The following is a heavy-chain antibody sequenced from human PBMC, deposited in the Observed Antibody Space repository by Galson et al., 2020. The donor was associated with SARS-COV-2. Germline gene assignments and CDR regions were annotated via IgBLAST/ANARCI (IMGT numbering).Heavy chain of an antibody. V-gene: IGHV4-39*01. CDR3: ASRSDYDILTDAFDI. D-gene: IGHD3-9*01. CDR1: GGSNSSSSYY. J-gene: IGHJ3*02. CDR2: IYYTGST. Sequence: SETLSLTCTGPGGSNSSSSYYWAWIRQPPGKGLVWIGSIYYTGSTYYNPSPKSRVTISVGTSKNQFSLKLGSVTAAGTSVYYCASRSDYDILTDAFDIWGQGTMVTVSS.